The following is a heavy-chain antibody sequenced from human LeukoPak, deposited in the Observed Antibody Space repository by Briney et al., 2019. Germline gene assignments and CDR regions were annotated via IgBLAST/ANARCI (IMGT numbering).Heavy chain of an antibody. CDR3: TRSASPDY. D-gene: IGHD1-14*01. Sequence: SQTLSLPCTVSGVSVGSGDYFWSWIRQPPGEGLEWIGYIYFSGSTDSNTSLESRVTVSIDTSKNQFSLKLRSVTAADTAVYYCTRSASPDYWGQGLLVTVSS. CDR2: IYFSGST. J-gene: IGHJ4*02. CDR1: GVSVGSGDYF. V-gene: IGHV4-30-4*08.